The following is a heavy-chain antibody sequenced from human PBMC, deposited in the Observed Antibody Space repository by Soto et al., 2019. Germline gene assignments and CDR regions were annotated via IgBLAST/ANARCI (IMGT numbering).Heavy chain of an antibody. V-gene: IGHV1-69*01. CDR1: GGIFRSFA. CDR2: INPILGTP. D-gene: IGHD3-22*01. Sequence: QVQLVQSGAEVKKPGSSVNVSCQASGGIFRSFAMTWLRQAPGQGLEWLGGINPILGTPNYAKNFRGRLSIVADESTSAAYMLLSSVRSDDTALYFCAGGLGDISGYFDFDSWGQGTLVTVYS. CDR3: AGGLGDISGYFDFDS. J-gene: IGHJ4*02.